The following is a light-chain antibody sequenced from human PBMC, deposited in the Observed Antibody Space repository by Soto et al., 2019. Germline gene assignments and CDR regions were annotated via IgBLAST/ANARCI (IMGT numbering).Light chain of an antibody. CDR2: RNT. J-gene: IGLJ1*01. Sequence: QSVLTQQPSVYGAPGQRVTISCIGGSSNIGAGYELHWYQQLPGTVPKPLTYRNTYRPPRGPDRLSGSQSAPSPSLTITGLQAEDEADYYCQSYDRSLSGSFFGTGTKVTVL. V-gene: IGLV1-40*01. CDR1: SSNIGAGYE. CDR3: QSYDRSLSGSF.